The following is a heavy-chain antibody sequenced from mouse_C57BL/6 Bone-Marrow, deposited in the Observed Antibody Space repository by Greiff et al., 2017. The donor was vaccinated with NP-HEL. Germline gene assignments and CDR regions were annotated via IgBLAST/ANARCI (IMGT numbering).Heavy chain of an antibody. D-gene: IGHD2-5*01. CDR2: IDPNSGGT. CDR1: GYTFTSYW. V-gene: IGHV1-72*01. J-gene: IGHJ1*03. Sequence: QQSCKASGYTFTSYWMHWVKQRPGRGLEWIGRIDPNSGGTKYNEKFKSKATLTVDKPSSTAYMQLSSLTSEDSAVYYCARGYSNYSHWYFDVWGTGTTVTVSS. CDR3: ARGYSNYSHWYFDV.